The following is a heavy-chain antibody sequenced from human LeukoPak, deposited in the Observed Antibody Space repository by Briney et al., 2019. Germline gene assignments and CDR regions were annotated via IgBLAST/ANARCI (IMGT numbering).Heavy chain of an antibody. CDR1: GFTFRTYW. CDR2: IRSKTDGGTA. Sequence: GGSLRLSCAASGFTFRTYWMSWVRQAPGVGLEWVGRIRSKTDGGTADYTAPVKGRFTISRDDSKTTLYLQMNSLKTEDTAVYYCVTYYGSGRRDHWGQGTLVTVSS. V-gene: IGHV3-15*01. J-gene: IGHJ4*02. D-gene: IGHD3-10*01. CDR3: VTYYGSGRRDH.